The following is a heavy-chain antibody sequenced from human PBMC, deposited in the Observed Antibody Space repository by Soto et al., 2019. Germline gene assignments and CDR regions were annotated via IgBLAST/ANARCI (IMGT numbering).Heavy chain of an antibody. CDR3: ARTAYYGSGPNDY. D-gene: IGHD3-10*01. CDR2: INPNSGGT. J-gene: IGHJ4*02. CDR1: GYTFAGYY. Sequence: ASVKVSCKASGYTFAGYYMHWVRQAPGQGLEWMGWINPNSGGTNYAQKFQGWVTMTRDTSISTAYMELSRLRSDDTAVYYCARTAYYGSGPNDYWAQGTLVTVSS. V-gene: IGHV1-2*04.